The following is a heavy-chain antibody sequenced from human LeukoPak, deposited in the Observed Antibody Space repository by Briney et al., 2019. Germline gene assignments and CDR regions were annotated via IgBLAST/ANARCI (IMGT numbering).Heavy chain of an antibody. J-gene: IGHJ4*02. CDR2: IKEDGSEK. Sequence: PGGSLRLSCAASGFTFDDYGMSWVRQAPGKGLEWVANIKEDGSEKYYVDSVKGRFTISRDNAKNSLYLQMNSLRAEDTAVYYCARAMRAPNSWGQGTLVTVSS. V-gene: IGHV3-7*01. CDR3: ARAMRAPNS. CDR1: GFTFDDYG.